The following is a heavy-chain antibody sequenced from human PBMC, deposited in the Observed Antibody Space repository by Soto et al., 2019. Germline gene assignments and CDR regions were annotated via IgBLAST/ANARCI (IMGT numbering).Heavy chain of an antibody. J-gene: IGHJ4*02. CDR2: IKSSGGAA. CDR1: GYTFTDYY. Sequence: ASVKVACKASGYTFTDYYIHWVLQAPGQGVEWLGLIKSSGGAATYAQKFQGRVTMTRDTSTSTVYMELNSLRSEDTAVYFCARDYSTSWFYFDYWGQGTLVTVSS. CDR3: ARDYSTSWFYFDY. V-gene: IGHV1-46*03. D-gene: IGHD6-13*01.